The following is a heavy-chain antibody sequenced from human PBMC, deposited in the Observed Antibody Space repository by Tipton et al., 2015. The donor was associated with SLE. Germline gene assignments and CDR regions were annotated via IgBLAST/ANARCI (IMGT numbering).Heavy chain of an antibody. CDR2: INSDGSST. J-gene: IGHJ4*02. CDR1: GFTFSSYW. Sequence: SLRLSCAASGFTFSSYWMHWVRQAPGKGLVWVSRINSDGSSTSYADSVKGRFTISRDNAKNTLYLQMNSLRAEDTAVYYCARGGIYSSSWLYWGQGTLATVSS. D-gene: IGHD6-13*01. V-gene: IGHV3-74*01. CDR3: ARGGIYSSSWLY.